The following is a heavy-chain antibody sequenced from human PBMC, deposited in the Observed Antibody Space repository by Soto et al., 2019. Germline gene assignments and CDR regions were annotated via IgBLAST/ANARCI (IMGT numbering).Heavy chain of an antibody. J-gene: IGHJ4*02. Sequence: GGSLRLSCAASGFTVSSNYMSWVRQAPGKGPEWVSVIYSGGSTYYADSVKGRFTISRDNSKNTLYLQMNSLRAEDTAVYYCARTYYYGSGSYYNSIDYWGQGTLVTVSS. CDR3: ARTYYYGSGSYYNSIDY. CDR1: GFTVSSNY. V-gene: IGHV3-66*01. CDR2: IYSGGST. D-gene: IGHD3-10*01.